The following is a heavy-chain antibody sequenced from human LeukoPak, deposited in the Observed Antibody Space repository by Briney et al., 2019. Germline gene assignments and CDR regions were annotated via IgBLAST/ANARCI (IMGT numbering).Heavy chain of an antibody. D-gene: IGHD6-19*01. CDR2: IYSGGST. CDR3: ARARTAPNSGDDAFDI. Sequence: PGGSLRLSCAASGLTVSSNYMSWVRQAPGKGLEWVSVIYSGGSTYYADSVKGRFTISRDNSKNTLYLQMNSLRAEDTAVYYCARARTAPNSGDDAFDIWGQGTMVTVSS. CDR1: GLTVSSNY. V-gene: IGHV3-53*01. J-gene: IGHJ3*02.